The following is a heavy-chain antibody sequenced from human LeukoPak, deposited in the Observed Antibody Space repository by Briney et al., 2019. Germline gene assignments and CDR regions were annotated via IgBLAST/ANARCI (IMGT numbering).Heavy chain of an antibody. J-gene: IGHJ4*02. CDR2: INHSAIT. D-gene: IGHD4-23*01. Sequence: RPSETLSLSCAVYGGSLSEYFWTWIRQSPGKGLEWIGEINHSAITTYNPSLKSRVTISLDTSKNQFSLNLISMTAADTAVYYCARDDYGGNSERNDYWGQGTLVTVSS. V-gene: IGHV4-34*01. CDR1: GGSLSEYF. CDR3: ARDDYGGNSERNDY.